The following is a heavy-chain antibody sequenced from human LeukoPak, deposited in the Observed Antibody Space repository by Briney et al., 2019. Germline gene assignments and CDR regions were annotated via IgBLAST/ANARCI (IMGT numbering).Heavy chain of an antibody. J-gene: IGHJ3*02. CDR2: IYPGDSDT. D-gene: IGHD4-17*01. Sequence: GESLKISCKGSGYSFTSYWIGWVRQMPGKGLEWMVIIYPGDSDTRYSPSFQGQVTISADKSISTAYLQWSSLKASDTAMYYCARHFDVGHDYAQAFDIWGQGTMVTVSS. V-gene: IGHV5-51*01. CDR1: GYSFTSYW. CDR3: ARHFDVGHDYAQAFDI.